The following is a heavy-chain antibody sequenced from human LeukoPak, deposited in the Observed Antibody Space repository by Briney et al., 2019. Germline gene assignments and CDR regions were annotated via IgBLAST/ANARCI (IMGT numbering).Heavy chain of an antibody. CDR3: ASGTYYYFDF. D-gene: IGHD6-13*01. CDR2: IHYSGST. Sequence: PSETLSLTCTVSGGSISSYYWSWIRQRPGKGLEWIGYIHYSGSTNYNPSLKSPFTISVDTSKSQFSLKVNSVTAADTAVYYCASGTYYYFDFWGQGALVTVSS. J-gene: IGHJ4*02. CDR1: GGSISSYY. V-gene: IGHV4-59*01.